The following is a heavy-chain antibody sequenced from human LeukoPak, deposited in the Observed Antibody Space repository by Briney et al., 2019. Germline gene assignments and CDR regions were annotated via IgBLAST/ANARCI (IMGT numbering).Heavy chain of an antibody. V-gene: IGHV3-66*01. D-gene: IGHD1-26*01. CDR3: ARRVVGATHFSR. CDR2: IYSGGST. J-gene: IGHJ4*02. CDR1: EFSVGSNF. Sequence: GGSLRLSCAASEFSVGSNFMTWVRQAPGKGLEWVSLIYSGGSTYYADSVKGRFTISRDNSKNTLYLQMNSLRVEDTAVYYCARRVVGATHFSRWGQGTLVTVSS.